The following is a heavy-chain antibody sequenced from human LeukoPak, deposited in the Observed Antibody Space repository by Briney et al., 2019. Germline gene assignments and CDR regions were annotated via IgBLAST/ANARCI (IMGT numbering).Heavy chain of an antibody. CDR2: IYYSGST. Sequence: PSQTLSLTCTVPGGSISSGGYYWSWIRQHPGKGLEWIGYIYYSGSTYYNPSLKSRVTISVDTSKNQFSLKLSSVTAADTAVYYCARGEVNPHLDYWGQGTLVTVSS. CDR3: ARGEVNPHLDY. V-gene: IGHV4-31*03. J-gene: IGHJ4*02. CDR1: GGSISSGGYY. D-gene: IGHD1-26*01.